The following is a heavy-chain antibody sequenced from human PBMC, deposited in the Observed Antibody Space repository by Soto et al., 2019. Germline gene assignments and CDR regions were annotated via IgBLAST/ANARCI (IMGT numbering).Heavy chain of an antibody. Sequence: PSETLSLTCTVSGGSISSGDYYWSWIRQPPGKGLEWIGYIYYSGSTYYNPSLKSRVTISVDTSKNQFSLKLSSVTAAATAVYYCARDGSGSYYKFGYYYYCMDVWGQGTTVTVSS. J-gene: IGHJ6*02. D-gene: IGHD3-10*01. CDR3: ARDGSGSYYKFGYYYYCMDV. V-gene: IGHV4-30-4*01. CDR1: GGSISSGDYY. CDR2: IYYSGST.